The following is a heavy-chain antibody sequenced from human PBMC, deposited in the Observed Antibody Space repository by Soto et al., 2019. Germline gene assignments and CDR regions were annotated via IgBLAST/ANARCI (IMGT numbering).Heavy chain of an antibody. CDR1: GYTFTSYY. CDR3: ARVRDGYIPFYYGMDV. V-gene: IGHV1-46*01. Sequence: QVQLVQSGAEVKKPGAALKVSCKASGYTFTSYYIHWVRQPPRRGLEWMGIITPSGSSTRYEQKFQDRVTMTGDTSTSTVYMERSSLRSADTAVYYCARVRDGYIPFYYGMDVWGQGTTVTVSS. D-gene: IGHD5-12*01. J-gene: IGHJ6*02. CDR2: ITPSGSST.